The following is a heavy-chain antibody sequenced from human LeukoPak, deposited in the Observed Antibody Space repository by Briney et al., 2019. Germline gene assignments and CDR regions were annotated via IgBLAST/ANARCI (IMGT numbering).Heavy chain of an antibody. CDR1: GFTFSSYG. D-gene: IGHD2/OR15-2a*01. V-gene: IGHV3-74*03. CDR2: INRDGSTT. CDR3: ARGNYYGMDV. Sequence: GGSLRLSCAASGFTFSSYGMHWVRQAPGKGLVWVSGINRDGSTTTYADSVKGRFTVSRDNAKNTLYQQMNSLRAEDTAVYYCARGNYYGMDVWGQGTTVTVSS. J-gene: IGHJ6*02.